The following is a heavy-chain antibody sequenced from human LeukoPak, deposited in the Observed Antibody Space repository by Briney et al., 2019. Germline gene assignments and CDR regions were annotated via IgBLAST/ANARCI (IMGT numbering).Heavy chain of an antibody. V-gene: IGHV3-30*02. CDR3: AKDTVKVTTIRRVPHYMDV. D-gene: IGHD5-12*01. CDR1: GLTFSSYG. CDR2: IRYDGSIK. J-gene: IGHJ6*03. Sequence: GGSLRLSCAAAGLTFSSYGMHWVRQAPGKGLEWVAFIRYDGSIKYCADSVKGRFTISRDSSKNTLYLQMNSLRAEDSAVYYCAKDTVKVTTIRRVPHYMDVWGKGTTVTISS.